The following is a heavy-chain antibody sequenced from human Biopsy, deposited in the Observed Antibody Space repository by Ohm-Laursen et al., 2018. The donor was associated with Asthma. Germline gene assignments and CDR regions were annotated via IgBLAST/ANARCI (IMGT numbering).Heavy chain of an antibody. V-gene: IGHV4-31*03. CDR3: ARSVTGSLAYCAGDCSFHLDR. Sequence: TLSLTCSVSGAAISRGGYYWSWIRQPPGKGLEWIGYIYTDGSTDYNPSLKSRISMSVDMSKKQFSLEVRSVTAADTAVYYCARSVTGSLAYCAGDCSFHLDRWGPGTLVTVSS. J-gene: IGHJ5*02. CDR1: GAAISRGGYY. D-gene: IGHD2-21*01. CDR2: IYTDGST.